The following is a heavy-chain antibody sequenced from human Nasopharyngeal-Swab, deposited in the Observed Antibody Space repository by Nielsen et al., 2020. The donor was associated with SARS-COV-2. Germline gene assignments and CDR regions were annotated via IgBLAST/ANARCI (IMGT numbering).Heavy chain of an antibody. CDR3: VRLSIATAGVDY. D-gene: IGHD6-13*01. J-gene: IGHJ4*02. Sequence: GGSLRLSCTASGFTFGDYAMSWVRQAPGKGLEWVANINQDGSEKYYLDSVEGRFTISRDNPKNSLYLQMNSLRAEDTAVFYCVRLSIATAGVDYWGQGTLVTVSS. V-gene: IGHV3-7*01. CDR2: INQDGSEK. CDR1: GFTFGDYA.